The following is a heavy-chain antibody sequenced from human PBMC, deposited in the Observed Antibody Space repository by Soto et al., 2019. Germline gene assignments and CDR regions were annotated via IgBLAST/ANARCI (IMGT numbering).Heavy chain of an antibody. CDR3: ATDRSSSWYWFDP. CDR1: GYTLTELS. Sequence: SGKASCKVSGYTLTELSMPWVRQAPGKGLEWMGGFDPGDGETIYAQKFQGRVTMTEDTSTDTAYMELSSLRSEDTAVYYCATDRSSSWYWFDPWGQGTLVTVSS. J-gene: IGHJ5*02. D-gene: IGHD6-13*01. V-gene: IGHV1-24*01. CDR2: FDPGDGET.